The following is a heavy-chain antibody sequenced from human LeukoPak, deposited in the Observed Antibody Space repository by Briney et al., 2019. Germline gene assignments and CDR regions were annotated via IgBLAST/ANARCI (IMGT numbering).Heavy chain of an antibody. J-gene: IGHJ6*03. CDR2: IRVRSDST. V-gene: IGHV3-23*01. CDR3: ARDWRGYYGSGSSPLYYYYMDV. Sequence: PGGSLRLSCAASGFTFSNYGMNWVRQASGKGLEWVSSIRVRSDSTHYADSVQGRFTISRDDSKNTLYLQMNSLRAEDTAVYYCARDWRGYYGSGSSPLYYYYMDVWGKGTTVTIS. D-gene: IGHD3-10*01. CDR1: GFTFSNYG.